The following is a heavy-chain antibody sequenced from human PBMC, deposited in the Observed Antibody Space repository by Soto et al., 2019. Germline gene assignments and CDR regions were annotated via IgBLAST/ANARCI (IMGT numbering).Heavy chain of an antibody. Sequence: SETLSLTCGVYRGSFSGFYWGWVRQTPGGGLEWIGEINHSGTTNYNPSFQNRVTISVDKSTNNFSLKMTSVTAADAAVYYCARGRGYVYGSNFYGLDVWGQGTTVTVSS. D-gene: IGHD6-25*01. CDR2: INHSGTT. J-gene: IGHJ6*02. CDR1: RGSFSGFY. CDR3: ARGRGYVYGSNFYGLDV. V-gene: IGHV4-34*01.